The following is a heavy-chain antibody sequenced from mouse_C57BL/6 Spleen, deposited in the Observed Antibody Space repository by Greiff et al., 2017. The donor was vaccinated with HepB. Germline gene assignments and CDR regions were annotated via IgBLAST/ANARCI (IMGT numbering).Heavy chain of an antibody. CDR3: ASDYGWFAY. CDR1: GYTFTSYW. Sequence: QVQLKESGAELVKPGASVKMSCKASGYTFTSYWITWVKQRPGQGLEWIGDIYPGSGSTNYNEKFKSKATLTVDTSSSTAYMQLSSLTSEDSAVYYCASDYGWFAYWGQGTLVTVSA. V-gene: IGHV1-55*01. D-gene: IGHD2-4*01. CDR2: IYPGSGST. J-gene: IGHJ3*01.